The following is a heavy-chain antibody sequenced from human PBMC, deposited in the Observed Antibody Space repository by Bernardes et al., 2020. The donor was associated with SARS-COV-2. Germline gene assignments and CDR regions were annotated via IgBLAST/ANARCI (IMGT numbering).Heavy chain of an antibody. D-gene: IGHD1-1*01. J-gene: IGHJ6*02. Sequence: SETLSLTCAVYGGSFSGYYWSWIRQPPGKGLEWIGEINRSGSTNYNPSLKSRVTISVDTSKNQFSLKLSSVTAADTAVYYCARGINDSLGYYYGMDVWGQGTTVTVSS. CDR3: ARGINDSLGYYYGMDV. CDR2: INRSGST. V-gene: IGHV4-34*01. CDR1: GGSFSGYY.